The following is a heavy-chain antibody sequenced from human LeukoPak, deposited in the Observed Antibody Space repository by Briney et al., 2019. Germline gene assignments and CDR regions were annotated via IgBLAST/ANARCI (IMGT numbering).Heavy chain of an antibody. D-gene: IGHD1-1*01. Sequence: GGSLRLSCTASGFTFGDYAMSWICQAPGKGLEWVGFIRSKAYGETADYAASVKGRSTISRDDSKAIAYLQMNSLKTEDTAVYHCTRDRGAYNLYDYWGQGTLVTVSS. V-gene: IGHV3-49*03. CDR3: TRDRGAYNLYDY. J-gene: IGHJ4*02. CDR1: GFTFGDYA. CDR2: IRSKAYGETA.